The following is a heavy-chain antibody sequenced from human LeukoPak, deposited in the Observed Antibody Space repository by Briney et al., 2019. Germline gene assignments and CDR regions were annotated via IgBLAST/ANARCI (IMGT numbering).Heavy chain of an antibody. J-gene: IGHJ6*03. CDR2: INPSGSST. CDR3: ARGASIAARLYYYYYYMDV. V-gene: IGHV1-46*01. CDR1: GYTFTSYY. Sequence: ASVKVSCKASGYTFTSYYMHWVREAPGQGLEWMGIINPSGSSTSHGKKFQGKVTMTRDMSTSTAYMELSSLRYEDTAVYYCARGASIAARLYYYYYYMDVWGKGTTVTVSS. D-gene: IGHD6-6*01.